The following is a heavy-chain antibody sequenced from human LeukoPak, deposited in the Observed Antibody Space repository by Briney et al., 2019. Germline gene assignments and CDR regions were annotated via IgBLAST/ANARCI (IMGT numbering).Heavy chain of an antibody. CDR1: GYSFAGNY. Sequence: ASVKVSCKASGYSFAGNYIHWVRQVPGQGLEWMGWINPKTGGTDYAQKYQGRVTMTRDTSISTVYIALSRLRSDDTAVYYCARGTNWAGSHFDYWGQGTLVTVSS. CDR3: ARGTNWAGSHFDY. V-gene: IGHV1-2*02. J-gene: IGHJ4*02. D-gene: IGHD1-7*01. CDR2: INPKTGGT.